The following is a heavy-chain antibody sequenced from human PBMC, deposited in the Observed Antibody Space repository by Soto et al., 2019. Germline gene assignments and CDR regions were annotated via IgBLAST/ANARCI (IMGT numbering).Heavy chain of an antibody. J-gene: IGHJ4*02. Sequence: QVQLVESGGGVVQPGRSLRLSCAASGFTFSSYAMHWVRQAPGKGLEWVAVISYDGSNKYYADSVKGRFTISRDNSKNTLYLQMNSLRAEDTAVYYCARDGFTMVRGIKPRPLLIDYWGQGALVTVSS. CDR2: ISYDGSNK. V-gene: IGHV3-30-3*01. CDR1: GFTFSSYA. D-gene: IGHD3-10*01. CDR3: ARDGFTMVRGIKPRPLLIDY.